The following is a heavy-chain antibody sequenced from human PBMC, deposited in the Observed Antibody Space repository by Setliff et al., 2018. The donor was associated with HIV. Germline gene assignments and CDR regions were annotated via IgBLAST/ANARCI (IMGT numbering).Heavy chain of an antibody. CDR2: INWNGGST. CDR3: AREGPTVTTRYFHY. D-gene: IGHD4-17*01. J-gene: IGHJ1*01. V-gene: IGHV3-20*04. Sequence: GGSLRLSCAASGFRFLDLGMSWVRQAPGKGLEWVSGINWNGGSTNYADSVKGRFTISRDNAKNSLYLQMNSLRVEDTALYYCAREGPTVTTRYFHYWGQGTLVTVSS. CDR1: GFRFLDLG.